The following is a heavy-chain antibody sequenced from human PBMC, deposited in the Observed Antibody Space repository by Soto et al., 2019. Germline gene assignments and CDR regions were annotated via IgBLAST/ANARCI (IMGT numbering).Heavy chain of an antibody. CDR2: ISGSGGST. V-gene: IGHV3-23*01. CDR1: GFTFSSYA. D-gene: IGHD6-13*01. Sequence: GGSLRLSCAASGFTFSSYAMSWVRQAPGKGLEWVSAISGSGGSTYYADSVRGRFTISRDNSRNTMYLQMNSLRPDDTAVYYCARRGTDAAKTGPGQDYFDYWGQGTLVTVSS. CDR3: ARRGTDAAKTGPGQDYFDY. J-gene: IGHJ4*02.